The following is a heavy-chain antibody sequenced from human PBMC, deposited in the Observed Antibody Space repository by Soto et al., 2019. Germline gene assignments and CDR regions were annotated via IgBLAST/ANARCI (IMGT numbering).Heavy chain of an antibody. J-gene: IGHJ4*02. D-gene: IGHD5-12*01. CDR3: ARHDRYSDYGPRGPFDD. CDR1: GGSISSSGYH. Sequence: SETRSLTCTVSGGSISSSGYHWGWILQPPGKGLEWIGSGYYSGTTDSNPSLKSRVTISVDTSKNQFSLKLSSVTAADTAVYYWARHDRYSDYGPRGPFDDWGKGALVTVAS. V-gene: IGHV4-39*01. CDR2: GYYSGTT.